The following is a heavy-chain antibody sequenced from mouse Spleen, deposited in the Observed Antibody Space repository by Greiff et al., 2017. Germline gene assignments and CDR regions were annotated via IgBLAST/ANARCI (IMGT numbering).Heavy chain of an antibody. Sequence: QVQLQQPGAELVKPGASVKLSCKASGYTFTSYWMQWVKQRPGQGLEWIGEIDPSDSYTNYNQKFKGKATLTVDTSSSTAYMQLSSLTSEHSAVYYCARGYYYGSSHVSFSHWGQGTLLTVS. J-gene: IGHJ3*01. D-gene: IGHD1-1*01. CDR1: GYTFTSYW. CDR3: ARGYYYGSSHVSFSH. CDR2: IDPSDSYT. V-gene: IGHV1-50*01.